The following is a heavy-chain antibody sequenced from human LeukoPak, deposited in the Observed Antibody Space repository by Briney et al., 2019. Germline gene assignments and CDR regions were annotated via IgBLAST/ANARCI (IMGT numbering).Heavy chain of an antibody. CDR2: INQDGSEK. Sequence: GGSLRLSCAASGFTFSSNLMTWVRQAPGKGLEWVANINQDGSEKYYVESVKGRFTISRDNAKNSLFLQMNSLRAEDTAVYYCARGISAVPWGQGTLVTVSS. CDR3: ARGISAVP. CDR1: GFTFSSNL. J-gene: IGHJ5*02. V-gene: IGHV3-7*04. D-gene: IGHD3-10*01.